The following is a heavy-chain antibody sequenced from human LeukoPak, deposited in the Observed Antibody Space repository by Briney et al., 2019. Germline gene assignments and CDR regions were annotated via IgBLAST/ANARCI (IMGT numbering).Heavy chain of an antibody. J-gene: IGHJ6*03. CDR2: IYYSGST. CDR3: ARGAQVGGVANMDV. V-gene: IGHV4-31*03. D-gene: IGHD3-16*01. CDR1: GGSISSGGYY. Sequence: SETLTLTCTVSGGSISSGGYYWSWIRQHPGKGLEWIGYIYYSGSTYYNPSLRSRVTISVDTSKNQFSLKLSSVTAADTAVYYCARGAQVGGVANMDVWGKGTTVTVSS.